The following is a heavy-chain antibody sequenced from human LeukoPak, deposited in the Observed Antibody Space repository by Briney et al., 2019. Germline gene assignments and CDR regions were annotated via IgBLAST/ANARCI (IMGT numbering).Heavy chain of an antibody. CDR1: GGTFSSYA. J-gene: IGHJ6*02. V-gene: IGHV1-69*13. Sequence: SLKVSCKASGGTFSSYAISWVRQAPGQGLEWMGGIIPIFGTANHAQKFQGRVTITADESTSTAYMELSSLRSEDTAVYYCARDEMYYDFWSGYYTNYYGMDVWGQGTTVTVSS. CDR3: ARDEMYYDFWSGYYTNYYGMDV. CDR2: IIPIFGTA. D-gene: IGHD3-3*01.